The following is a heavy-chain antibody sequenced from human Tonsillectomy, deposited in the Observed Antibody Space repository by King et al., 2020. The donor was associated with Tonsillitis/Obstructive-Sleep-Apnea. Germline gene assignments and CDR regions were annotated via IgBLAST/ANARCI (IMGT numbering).Heavy chain of an antibody. V-gene: IGHV4-34*01. CDR3: AREGKEGYYDFCSAYFDY. J-gene: IGHJ4*02. CDR2: INHSGST. Sequence: VQLQQWGAGLLKPSETLSLTCAVYGGSFSDYYWSWIRQPPGKGLEWIGEINHSGSTNYNPSLKSRVTITVDTSKNQFSLRRSSVTAAETAVYYCAREGKEGYYDFCSAYFDYWGQGTLVTVSS. CDR1: GGSFSDYY. D-gene: IGHD3-3*01.